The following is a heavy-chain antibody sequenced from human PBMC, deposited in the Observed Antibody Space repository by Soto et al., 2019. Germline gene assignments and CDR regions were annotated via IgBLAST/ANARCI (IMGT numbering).Heavy chain of an antibody. CDR1: GGSISSSNW. CDR3: AGASMVRGVIITFAWFDP. V-gene: IGHV4-4*02. Sequence: PSDTLSLTCAVSGGSISSSNWWRWVRQPPGKGLEWIGEIFHSGSTNSNPSLKSRVTISVDKSKNQFSLKRSSVTAADTAVYYCAGASMVRGVIITFAWFDPWRQGTLVTVSS. J-gene: IGHJ5*02. CDR2: IFHSGST. D-gene: IGHD3-10*01.